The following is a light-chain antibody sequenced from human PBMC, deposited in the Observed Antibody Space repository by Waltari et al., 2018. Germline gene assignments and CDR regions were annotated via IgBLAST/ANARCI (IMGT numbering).Light chain of an antibody. Sequence: DIVMTQSPLSLPVTPGEPASISSRSSQRLLPCNGYNSLDWSLQKAWQSPQLRIYSGFSRASGVPDRFSGSGSGTEFTLKISRVEAEDVGVYYCMQALQTPCTFGQGTKVEIK. J-gene: IGKJ1*01. CDR2: SGF. CDR1: QRLLPCNGYNS. CDR3: MQALQTPCT. V-gene: IGKV2-28*01.